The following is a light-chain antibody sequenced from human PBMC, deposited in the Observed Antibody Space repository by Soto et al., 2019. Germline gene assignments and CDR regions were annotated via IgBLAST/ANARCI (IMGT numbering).Light chain of an antibody. CDR2: DAS. CDR3: LLYNGYYRT. V-gene: IGKV1-5*01. CDR1: QTISGW. J-gene: IGKJ1*01. Sequence: DIQMTQSPSTLSASVGDTVTIACRASQTISGWLAWYQQRPGKAPNLLIFDASTLESGVPSRFSGSGSGTTFTLTISSLQSDDFATYYCLLYNGYYRTFGKGTKVDIK.